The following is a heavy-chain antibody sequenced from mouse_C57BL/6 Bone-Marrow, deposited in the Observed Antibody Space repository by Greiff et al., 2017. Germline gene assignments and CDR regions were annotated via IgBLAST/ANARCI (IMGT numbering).Heavy chain of an antibody. V-gene: IGHV5-16*01. Sequence: VQLKQSEGGLVQPGSSMKLSCTASGFTFSDYYMAWVRQVPEKGLEWVANINYDGSSTYYLDSLKSRFIISRDNAKNILYLQMSSLKSEDTATYYCARETFFDYWGQGTTLTVSS. CDR1: GFTFSDYY. J-gene: IGHJ2*01. CDR3: ARETFFDY. CDR2: INYDGSST.